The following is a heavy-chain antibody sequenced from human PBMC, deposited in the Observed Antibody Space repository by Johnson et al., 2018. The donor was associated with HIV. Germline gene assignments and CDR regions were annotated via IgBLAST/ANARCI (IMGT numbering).Heavy chain of an antibody. V-gene: IGHV3-7*01. CDR3: ARERIGYSSSGDAFDI. D-gene: IGHD6-13*01. CDR2: IKQDGSEK. J-gene: IGHJ3*02. CDR1: GFTFSSYW. Sequence: VQVVESGGGLVQPGGSLRLSCAASGFTFSSYWMSWVRQAPGKGLEWVANIKQDGSEKYYVDSVKGRFTISRDNSKNTLYLQMNSLRAEDTAVYYCARERIGYSSSGDAFDIWGQGTMVTVSS.